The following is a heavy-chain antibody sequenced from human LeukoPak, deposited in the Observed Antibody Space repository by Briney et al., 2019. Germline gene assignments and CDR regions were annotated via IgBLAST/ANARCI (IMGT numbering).Heavy chain of an antibody. CDR3: ARGRKYTSGYRVTELGSGYSDY. CDR2: INPNSGDT. D-gene: IGHD5-18*01. V-gene: IGHV1-2*02. J-gene: IGHJ4*02. Sequence: ASVKVSCKASGYTLTAYYMQWVRQAPGQGLEWMGWINPNSGDTNYAQKFQGRVTMTRDTSISTAYMELSRLRSDDTAVYYCARGRKYTSGYRVTELGSGYSDYWGQGTLVTVSS. CDR1: GYTLTAYY.